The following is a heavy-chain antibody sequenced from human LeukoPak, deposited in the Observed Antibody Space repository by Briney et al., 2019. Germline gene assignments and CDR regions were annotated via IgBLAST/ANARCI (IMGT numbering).Heavy chain of an antibody. CDR1: GFTFSSYS. CDR2: ISSSSSTI. Sequence: TGGSLRLSCAASGFTFSSYSMNWVRQAPGKGLEWVSYISSSSSTIYYADSVKGRFTISRDNAKNSLYLQMNSLRAEDTAAYYCAREIGSYYAFDIRGQGTMVTVSS. CDR3: AREIGSYYAFDI. D-gene: IGHD1-26*01. V-gene: IGHV3-48*01. J-gene: IGHJ3*02.